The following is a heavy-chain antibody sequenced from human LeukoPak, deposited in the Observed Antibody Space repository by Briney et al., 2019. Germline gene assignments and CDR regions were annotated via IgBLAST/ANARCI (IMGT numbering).Heavy chain of an antibody. CDR3: ATRGGAFDI. V-gene: IGHV3-74*01. CDR2: IKSDGSST. CDR1: GFTFSSYG. J-gene: IGHJ3*02. Sequence: GGSLRLSCAASGFTFSSYGMHWVRQAPGKGLEWVSRIKSDGSSTSYADSVKGRFTISRDNAKNTLYLQMNSLRAEDTAVYYCATRGGAFDIWGQGTMVTVSS.